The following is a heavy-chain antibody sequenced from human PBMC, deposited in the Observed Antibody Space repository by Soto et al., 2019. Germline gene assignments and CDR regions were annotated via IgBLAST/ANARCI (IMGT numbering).Heavy chain of an antibody. V-gene: IGHV4-31*03. CDR1: GGSISSGGYY. J-gene: IGHJ5*02. CDR2: IYYSGST. Sequence: SETLSLTCTVSGGSISSGGYYWSWIRQHPGKGLEWIGYIYYSGSTYYNPSLKSRVTISVDTSKNQFSLKLSSVTAADTAVYYCARRGPSFGSAAYNWFDPWGQGTLVTVSS. CDR3: ARRGPSFGSAAYNWFDP. D-gene: IGHD2-2*01.